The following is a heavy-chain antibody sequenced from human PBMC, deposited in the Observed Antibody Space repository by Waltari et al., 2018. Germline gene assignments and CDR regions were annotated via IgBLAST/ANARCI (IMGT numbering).Heavy chain of an antibody. Sequence: QVHLEQSGSELKRPGASVRISCLTSGYTFTDYAITWVRQAPGQGLQWLGWVNTHTGKPTYAQGLSRRFVFSGDTSVATAYLQIDSLTTSDSAVYFCAREALVGTNTIVDYWGRGTLVTV. J-gene: IGHJ4*02. V-gene: IGHV7-4-1*01. CDR1: GYTFTDYA. CDR3: AREALVGTNTIVDY. D-gene: IGHD1-26*01. CDR2: VNTHTGKP.